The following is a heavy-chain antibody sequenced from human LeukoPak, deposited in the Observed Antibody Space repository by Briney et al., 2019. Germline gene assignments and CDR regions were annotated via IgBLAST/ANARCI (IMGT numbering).Heavy chain of an antibody. J-gene: IGHJ4*02. CDR3: ARSGYSSGWYFDY. CDR1: GGSVSSGDYY. V-gene: IGHV4-30-4*08. CDR2: IYYSGST. Sequence: SQTLSLTCTVSGGSVSSGDYYWSWIRQPAGKGLEWIGYIYYSGSTYYNPSLKSRVTMSVDTSKNQFSLKLSSVTAVDTAVYYCARSGYSSGWYFDYWGQGTLVTVSS. D-gene: IGHD6-19*01.